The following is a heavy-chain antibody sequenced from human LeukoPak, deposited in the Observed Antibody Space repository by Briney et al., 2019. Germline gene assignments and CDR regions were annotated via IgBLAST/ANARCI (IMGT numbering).Heavy chain of an antibody. Sequence: GGSLRLSCAASGFTFSDYYMSWIRQAPGKGLEWVSYISSSGSTIYYADSVKGRFTISRDNSKNTLYLQMNSLRAEDTAVYYCAKVATTSQLEGLRWPTFDYWGQGTLVTVSS. CDR1: GFTFSDYY. V-gene: IGHV3-11*01. D-gene: IGHD4-23*01. J-gene: IGHJ4*02. CDR2: ISSSGSTI. CDR3: AKVATTSQLEGLRWPTFDY.